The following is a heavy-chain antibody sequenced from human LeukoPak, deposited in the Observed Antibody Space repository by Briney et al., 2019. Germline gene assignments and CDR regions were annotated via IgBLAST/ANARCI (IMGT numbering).Heavy chain of an antibody. D-gene: IGHD6-13*01. CDR1: GGTFSSYA. J-gene: IGHJ3*02. V-gene: IGHV1-69*01. CDR2: IIPIFGTA. CDR3: ARDRLRYSSSLPNPSLGRAFDI. Sequence: SVKVSCKASGGTFSSYAISWVRQAPGQGLEWMGGIIPIFGTANYAQKFQGRVTITADESTSTAYMELSSLRSEDTAVYYCARDRLRYSSSLPNPSLGRAFDIWGQGTMVTASS.